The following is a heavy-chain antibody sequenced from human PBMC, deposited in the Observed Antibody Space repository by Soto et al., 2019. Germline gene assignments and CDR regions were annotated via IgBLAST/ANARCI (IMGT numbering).Heavy chain of an antibody. D-gene: IGHD3-22*01. CDR3: TTVYGGYYVGLDY. CDR2: IKSKTDGGTT. V-gene: IGHV3-15*07. J-gene: IGHJ4*02. CDR1: GFTFSNAW. Sequence: EVQLVESGGGLVKPGGSLRLSCAASGFTFSNAWMNWVRQAPGKGLEWVGRIKSKTDGGTTDYAEPVKGRFTISRDDSKNTLYLQMNSLKTEDTAVYYCTTVYGGYYVGLDYWGQGTLVTVSS.